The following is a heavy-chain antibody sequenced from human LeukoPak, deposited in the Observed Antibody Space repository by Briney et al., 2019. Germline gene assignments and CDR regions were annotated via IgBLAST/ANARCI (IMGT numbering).Heavy chain of an antibody. CDR1: GGSISSGGYY. J-gene: IGHJ4*02. Sequence: PSETLSLTCTVSGGSISSGGYYWSWIRQHPGKGLEWIGYIYYSGSTYYNPSLKSRVTISVDTSKNQFSLKLSSVTAADTAVYYCARRLSTYSSSPYFDYWGQGTLVTVPS. D-gene: IGHD6-6*01. CDR2: IYYSGST. CDR3: ARRLSTYSSSPYFDY. V-gene: IGHV4-31*03.